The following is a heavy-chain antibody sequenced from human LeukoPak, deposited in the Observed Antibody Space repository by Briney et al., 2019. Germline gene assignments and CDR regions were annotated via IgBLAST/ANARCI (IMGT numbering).Heavy chain of an antibody. J-gene: IGHJ5*02. CDR3: AKGQEWLRLKWFDP. Sequence: SETLSLTCTVSGGSISSSSYYWGWIRQPPGKGLEWIGSIYYSGSTYYNPSLKSRVTISVDTSKNQFSLKLSSVTAADTAVYYCAKGQEWLRLKWFDPWGQGSLVTVSS. CDR2: IYYSGST. D-gene: IGHD5-12*01. V-gene: IGHV4-39*07. CDR1: GGSISSSSYY.